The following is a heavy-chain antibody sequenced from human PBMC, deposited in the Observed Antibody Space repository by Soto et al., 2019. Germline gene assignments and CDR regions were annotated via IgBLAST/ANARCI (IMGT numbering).Heavy chain of an antibody. J-gene: IGHJ6*02. CDR2: INGGNGHT. D-gene: IGHD1-1*01. CDR3: ARGKGMEENYYYYGMDV. V-gene: IGHV1-3*01. CDR1: GYTFSTYA. Sequence: GASVKVPCKASGYTFSTYALHWVRQAPGQGLEWMGWINGGNGHTRYSQKFKDRVTISRDTPASTAYMELSGLRSKDTAVYYCARGKGMEENYYYYGMDVWGQGTTVTVSS.